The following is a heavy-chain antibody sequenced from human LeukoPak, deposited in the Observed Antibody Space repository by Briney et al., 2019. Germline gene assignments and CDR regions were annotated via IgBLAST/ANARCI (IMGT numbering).Heavy chain of an antibody. V-gene: IGHV3-66*01. CDR3: ARGAFD. J-gene: IGHJ4*02. CDR2: ISNGGAT. Sequence: GGSLRLSCAVSGSTVSSNYMNWVRQAPGKGLEWVSVISNGGATYYADSVKGRFIISTDNFKNTLYLQMNTLRADDTAVYYCARGAFDWGQGTLVTVSS. CDR1: GSTVSSNY.